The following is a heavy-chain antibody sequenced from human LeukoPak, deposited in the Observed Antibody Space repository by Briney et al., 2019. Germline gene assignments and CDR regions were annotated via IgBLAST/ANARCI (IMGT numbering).Heavy chain of an antibody. Sequence: SETLSLTCAVSGGSITSYYWNWLRQPPGKGLEWIGYIYYSGSTNYNPSLKSRVTISVDTSKNQFSLKLSSVTAADTAVYYCASTPYDSSGPTPSWGQGTLVTVSS. J-gene: IGHJ4*02. CDR3: ASTPYDSSGPTPS. V-gene: IGHV4-59*01. D-gene: IGHD3-22*01. CDR2: IYYSGST. CDR1: GGSITSYY.